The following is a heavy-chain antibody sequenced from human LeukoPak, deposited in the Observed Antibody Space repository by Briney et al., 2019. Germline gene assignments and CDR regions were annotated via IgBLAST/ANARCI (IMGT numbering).Heavy chain of an antibody. D-gene: IGHD5-24*01. CDR1: GFTFSSYG. J-gene: IGHJ4*02. V-gene: IGHV3-33*01. CDR3: ARDLNGYNQFDY. CDR2: IWFDGSNK. Sequence: GQSLRLSCAASGFTFSSYGMHWVRQAPGKGLEWVAVIWFDGSNKYYADSVKGRFTISRDNSKNTLYLQMNSLRAGDTAVYYCARDLNGYNQFDYWGQGTLVTVSS.